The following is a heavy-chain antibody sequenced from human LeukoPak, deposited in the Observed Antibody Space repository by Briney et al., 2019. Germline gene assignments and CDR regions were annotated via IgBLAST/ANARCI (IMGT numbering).Heavy chain of an antibody. CDR3: ARDSRVSGDY. Sequence: ASVKVPCKTSGYTFTGYYIHWVRQAPGQGLEWLGRIDPNSGGTSYAHNFQGRVTMTRDTSISTAYMDLSSLTSDDTAVYYCARDSRVSGDYWGQGTLVTVSS. D-gene: IGHD2-2*01. J-gene: IGHJ4*02. CDR1: GYTFTGYY. CDR2: IDPNSGGT. V-gene: IGHV1-2*06.